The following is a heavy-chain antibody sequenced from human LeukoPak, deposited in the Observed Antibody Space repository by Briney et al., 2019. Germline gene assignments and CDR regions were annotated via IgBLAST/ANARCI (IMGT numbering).Heavy chain of an antibody. J-gene: IGHJ4*02. CDR2: ISHDGRNK. Sequence: GGSLRLSCAASGFTFGAHAMHWVRQAPGKGLEWVAVISHDGRNKYNAASVEGRFTISRDKSKSTLYLQMNSLRIEDTAVYYCARAADSSGWYYFDSWGQGTPAIVSS. CDR3: ARAADSSGWYYFDS. D-gene: IGHD6-19*01. CDR1: GFTFGAHA. V-gene: IGHV3-30*01.